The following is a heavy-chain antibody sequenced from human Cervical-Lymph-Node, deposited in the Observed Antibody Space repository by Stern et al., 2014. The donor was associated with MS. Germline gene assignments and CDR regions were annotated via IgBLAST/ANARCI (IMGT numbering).Heavy chain of an antibody. CDR1: GVSINNHNYY. D-gene: IGHD5-12*01. CDR3: ASGDGYTSSIFYY. Sequence: QLQLQESGPGLVKPSETLSLTCAVSGVSINNHNYYWAWIRQPPGKGLEWIGTTYYSGTTYSNSSLKSRVTMSLDTSKKQISLKRTSVTAADTAVYYCASGDGYTSSIFYYWGQGTLVTVSS. CDR2: TYYSGTT. J-gene: IGHJ4*02. V-gene: IGHV4-39*01.